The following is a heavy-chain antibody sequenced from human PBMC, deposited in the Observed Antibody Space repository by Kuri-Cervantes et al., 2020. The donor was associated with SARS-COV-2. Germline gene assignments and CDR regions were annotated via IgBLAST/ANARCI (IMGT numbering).Heavy chain of an antibody. J-gene: IGHJ4*02. CDR1: GYTFTSYG. CDR3: ARGNYDFWSGPKALLYSFDY. D-gene: IGHD3-3*01. Sequence: ASVKVSCKASGYTFTSYGISWVRQAPGQGLEWMGWISAYNGNTNYAQKLRGRVTMTTDTSTSTAYMELRSLRSDDTAVYYCARGNYDFWSGPKALLYSFDYWGQGTLVTVSS. V-gene: IGHV1-18*01. CDR2: ISAYNGNT.